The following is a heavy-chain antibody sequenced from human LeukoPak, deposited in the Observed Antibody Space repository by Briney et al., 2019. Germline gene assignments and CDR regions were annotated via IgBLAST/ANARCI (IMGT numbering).Heavy chain of an antibody. J-gene: IGHJ2*01. CDR3: AREGWDSLRPGYFDL. CDR2: IYYSGST. Sequence: SETLSLTCTVSGGSISSSSYYWGGIRQPTGKGLERIGNIYYSGSTKYNPSLKSRVTISVDTSKNQFSLKLSSVTAADTAVYYCAREGWDSLRPGYFDLWGRGTLVTVSS. CDR1: GGSISSSSYY. V-gene: IGHV4-39*07. D-gene: IGHD5-18*01.